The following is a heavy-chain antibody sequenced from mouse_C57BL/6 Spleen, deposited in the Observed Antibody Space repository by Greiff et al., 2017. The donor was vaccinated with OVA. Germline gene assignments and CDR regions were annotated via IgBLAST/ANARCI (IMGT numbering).Heavy chain of an antibody. Sequence: VQLQESGAELARPGASVKLSCKASGYTFTSYGISWVKQRTGQGLEWIGEIYPRSGNTYYNEKFKGKATLTADKSSSTAYMELRSLTSEDSAVYLCARAAQATLYAMDYWGQGTSVTVSS. V-gene: IGHV1-81*01. J-gene: IGHJ4*01. CDR1: GYTFTSYG. CDR2: IYPRSGNT. D-gene: IGHD3-2*02. CDR3: ARAAQATLYAMDY.